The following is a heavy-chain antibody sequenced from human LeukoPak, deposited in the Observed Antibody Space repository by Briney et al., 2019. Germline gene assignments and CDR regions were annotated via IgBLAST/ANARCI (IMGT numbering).Heavy chain of an antibody. CDR1: GGSISSSTYF. D-gene: IGHD1-26*01. V-gene: IGHV4-39*07. J-gene: IGHJ4*02. CDR3: ARYREVGATVDY. CDR2: IYYSGST. Sequence: SETLSLTCTVSGGSISSSTYFWGWIRQPPGKGLEWIGTIYYSGSTYYNPSLKSRVTISVDSSKNQFSLRLSSVTAADTAVYYCARYREVGATVDYWGQGTLVTVSS.